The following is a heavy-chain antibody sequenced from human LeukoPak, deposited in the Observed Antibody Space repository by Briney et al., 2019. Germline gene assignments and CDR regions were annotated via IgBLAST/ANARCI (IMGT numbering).Heavy chain of an antibody. V-gene: IGHV3-49*04. J-gene: IGHJ4*02. Sequence: TGRSLRLSCTASGFTFGDYAMSWVRQAPGKGLEWVGFIRSKAYGGTTEYAASVKGRFTISRDDSKSIAYLQMTSLKTEDTAVYYCTATDGYGSGSYVPRWGQGTLVTVSS. CDR3: TATDGYGSGSYVPR. CDR1: GFTFGDYA. CDR2: IRSKAYGGTT. D-gene: IGHD3-10*01.